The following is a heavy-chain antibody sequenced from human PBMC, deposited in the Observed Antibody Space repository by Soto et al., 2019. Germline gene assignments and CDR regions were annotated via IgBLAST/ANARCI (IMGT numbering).Heavy chain of an antibody. CDR3: ARGFNWLDY. CDR2: IYSGGNT. J-gene: IGHJ4*02. Sequence: EVQLVESGGGLIQPGGSLRLSCAAAGFTVSSNYMTWVRQAPGKGLEWVSVIYSGGNTNYADSVKGRFTISRDNSKNTLYLQMNSLRAEDTAVYYCARGFNWLDYWGQGPLGTVSS. D-gene: IGHD5-12*01. V-gene: IGHV3-53*01. CDR1: GFTVSSNY.